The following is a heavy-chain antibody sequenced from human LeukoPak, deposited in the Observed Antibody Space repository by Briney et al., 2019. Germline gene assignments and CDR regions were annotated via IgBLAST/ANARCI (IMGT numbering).Heavy chain of an antibody. D-gene: IGHD6-13*01. J-gene: IGHJ4*02. CDR1: GFTFSSYW. CDR2: IKQDGSEK. V-gene: IGHV3-7*01. CDR3: AQSGYSSSWYSGGALDY. Sequence: GGSLRLSCAASGFTFSSYWMSWVRQAPGKGLEWVANIKQDGSEKYYVDSVKGRFTISRDNAKNSLYLQMNSLRAEDTAVYYCAQSGYSSSWYSGGALDYWGQGTLVTVSS.